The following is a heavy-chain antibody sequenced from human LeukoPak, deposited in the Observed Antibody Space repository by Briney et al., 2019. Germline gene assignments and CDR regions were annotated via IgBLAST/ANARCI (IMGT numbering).Heavy chain of an antibody. D-gene: IGHD6-13*01. J-gene: IGHJ5*02. CDR1: GFTFSSYS. Sequence: PGGSLRLSCAASGFTFSSYSMNWVRQAPGKGLEWVSSISSSSSYIYYADSVKGRFTISRDNAKNSLYLQMNSLRAEDTAVYYCARDIAAAGTGTNWFDPWGQGTLVTVSS. CDR3: ARDIAAAGTGTNWFDP. CDR2: ISSSSSYI. V-gene: IGHV3-21*01.